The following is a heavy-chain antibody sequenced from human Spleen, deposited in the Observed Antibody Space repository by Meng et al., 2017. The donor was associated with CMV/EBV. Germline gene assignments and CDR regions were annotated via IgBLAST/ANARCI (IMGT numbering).Heavy chain of an antibody. V-gene: IGHV1-18*01. J-gene: IGHJ6*02. CDR2: ISALNGDT. D-gene: IGHD6-19*01. Sequence: ASVKVSCKASGYSFTKYSIVWVRQAPGQGLEWMGWISALNGDTRYAQRLQDRVTMTSDTASSTAYMEVRSLRSDDTAVYYCARDWGSGYSSGWHPYAMDVWGQGTTVTVSS. CDR3: ARDWGSGYSSGWHPYAMDV. CDR1: GYSFTKYS.